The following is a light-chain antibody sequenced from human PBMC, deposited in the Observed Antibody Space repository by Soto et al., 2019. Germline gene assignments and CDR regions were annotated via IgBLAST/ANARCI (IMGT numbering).Light chain of an antibody. CDR3: QQYNSDSSWT. V-gene: IGKV1-5*03. CDR1: QSISSW. CDR2: KAS. J-gene: IGKJ1*01. Sequence: DIKMTQSPSTLSESVGDRVTITCRASQSISSWLAWYQQKPGKAPKLLIYKASSLVTGVPSRFRGSGSGTEFTLTISSLQPDDCATYYCQQYNSDSSWTVGQGTKVEI.